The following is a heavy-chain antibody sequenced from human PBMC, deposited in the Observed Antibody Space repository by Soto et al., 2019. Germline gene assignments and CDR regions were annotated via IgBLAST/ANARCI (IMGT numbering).Heavy chain of an antibody. Sequence: QVQLVQSGAEVKKPGASVKVSCKASGYTSTSYGISWVRQAPGQGREWMGWISAYNGNTNYAQKLQGRVTMTTDTSTSTAYMELRSLRSDDTAVYYCARGSSSGWYAINWFDPWGQGTLVTVSS. D-gene: IGHD6-19*01. CDR1: GYTSTSYG. CDR3: ARGSSSGWYAINWFDP. J-gene: IGHJ5*02. V-gene: IGHV1-18*04. CDR2: ISAYNGNT.